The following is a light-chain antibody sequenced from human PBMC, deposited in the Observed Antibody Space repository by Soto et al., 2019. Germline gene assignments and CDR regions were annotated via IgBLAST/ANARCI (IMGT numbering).Light chain of an antibody. CDR1: QSVSRIY. CDR2: GAS. J-gene: IGKJ5*01. V-gene: IGKV3-20*01. CDR3: QQYGSSPPIT. Sequence: EIVLTQSPGTLSLSPWERATLSFMAGQSVSRIYLSCYQQKPGQAPRHLIYGASSRATGIPDRFSSSGSGTDFTLTISRLEPEDSAVYYCQQYGSSPPITFGQGTRLEIK.